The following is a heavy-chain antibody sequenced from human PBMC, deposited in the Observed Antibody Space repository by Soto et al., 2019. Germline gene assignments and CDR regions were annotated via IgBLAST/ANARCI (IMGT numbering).Heavy chain of an antibody. CDR1: GFTFSSYG. V-gene: IGHV3-30*18. CDR2: ISYDGSNK. J-gene: IGHJ4*02. Sequence: GGSLRLSCAASGFTFSSYGMHWVRQAPGKGLEWVAVISYDGSNKYYADSVKGRFTISRDNSKNTLYLQMNSLRAEDTAVYYCAEAGSAVADYYFDYWGQGTLVTGSS. D-gene: IGHD6-19*01. CDR3: AEAGSAVADYYFDY.